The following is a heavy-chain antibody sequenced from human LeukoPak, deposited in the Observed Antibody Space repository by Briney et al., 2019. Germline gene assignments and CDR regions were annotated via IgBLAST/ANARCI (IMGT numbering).Heavy chain of an antibody. V-gene: IGHV1-2*02. CDR2: INPNSGGT. CDR3: ARRIAARPTYYYYGMDV. J-gene: IGHJ6*02. D-gene: IGHD6-6*01. Sequence: ASVKVSCKASGYTFTGYYMHWVRQAPGQGLEWMGWINPNSGGTNYAQKFQGRVTMTRDTSISTAYMELSRLRSDDTAAYYCARRIAARPTYYYYGMDVWGQGTTVTVSS. CDR1: GYTFTGYY.